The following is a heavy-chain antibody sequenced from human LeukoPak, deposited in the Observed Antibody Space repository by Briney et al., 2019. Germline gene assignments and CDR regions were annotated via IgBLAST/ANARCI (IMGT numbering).Heavy chain of an antibody. Sequence: SETLSLTCIVSGGSISSYYWSWIRQPPGKGLEWIGYIYDSGSTNYNPSLKSRVTISVDTSKNQFSLKLSSVTAADTAVYYCASGSGSYYPFDYWGQGTLVTVSS. CDR2: IYDSGST. V-gene: IGHV4-59*01. CDR3: ASGSGSYYPFDY. D-gene: IGHD1-26*01. CDR1: GGSISSYY. J-gene: IGHJ4*02.